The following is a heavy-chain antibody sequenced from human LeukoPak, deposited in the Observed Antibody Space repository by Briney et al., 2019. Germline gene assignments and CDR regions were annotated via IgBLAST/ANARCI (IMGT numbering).Heavy chain of an antibody. Sequence: SETLSLTCTVSGGSISSYYWSWIRQPPGKGLEWVGYIYYSGSTNYNPSLKSRVTISVDTSKNQFSLKLSSVTAADTAVYYCARVNYYGSGSYYESWFDPWGQGTLVTVSS. CDR3: ARVNYYGSGSYYESWFDP. J-gene: IGHJ5*02. V-gene: IGHV4-59*01. CDR1: GGSISSYY. CDR2: IYYSGST. D-gene: IGHD3-10*01.